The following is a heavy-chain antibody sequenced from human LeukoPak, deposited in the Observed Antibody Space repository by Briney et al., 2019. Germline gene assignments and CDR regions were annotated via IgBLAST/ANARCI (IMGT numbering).Heavy chain of an antibody. V-gene: IGHV3-11*01. CDR3: ARECYDSSGYRFDY. CDR2: ISSSGSTI. J-gene: IGHJ4*02. D-gene: IGHD3-22*01. Sequence: GGSLRLSCAASGFTFSDYYMSWIRQAPGKGLEWVSYISSSGSTIYYADSVKGRFTISRDNTKNSLYLQMNSLRAEDTAVYYCARECYDSSGYRFDYWGQGTLVTVSS. CDR1: GFTFSDYY.